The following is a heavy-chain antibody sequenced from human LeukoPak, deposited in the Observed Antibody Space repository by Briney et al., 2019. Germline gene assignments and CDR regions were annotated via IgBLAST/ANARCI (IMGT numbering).Heavy chain of an antibody. CDR2: ISYDGKNK. CDR1: GXSFSDYA. J-gene: IGHJ4*02. Sequence: GGSLRLSCTASGXSFSDYAMHWVRQAPGKGLEWLAIISYDGKNKEYADSVKGRFTISRDNSKKALYLQMNSLRPEDTAVYYCARDGRWLAYFDYWGQGTLVTVSS. CDR3: ARDGRWLAYFDY. D-gene: IGHD6-19*01. V-gene: IGHV3-30*04.